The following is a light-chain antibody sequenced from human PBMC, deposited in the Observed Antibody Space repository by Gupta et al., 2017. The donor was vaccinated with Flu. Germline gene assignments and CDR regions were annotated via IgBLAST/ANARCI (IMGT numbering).Light chain of an antibody. Sequence: SYVLTQPPSVSVSPGQTAKVTCGGDNIGRKSVHWYQQRPGQAPVLVVYDESDRPSEIPERFSGSNSGNTATLTISKVEAGDEAEYYCQVWHISSDHLRVFGGGTKLTVL. CDR1: NIGRKS. CDR2: DES. V-gene: IGLV3-21*02. CDR3: QVWHISSDHLRV. J-gene: IGLJ2*01.